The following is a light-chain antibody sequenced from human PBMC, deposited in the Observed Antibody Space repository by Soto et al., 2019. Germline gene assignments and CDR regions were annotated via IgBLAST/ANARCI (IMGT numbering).Light chain of an antibody. Sequence: ESVLTQSPGPLSLSPGERATLSCRASQSVSNSYLAWYQQKPGQAPRLLIYGATSRATGNPDRFSGSGSGTDFTLTISRLEPEDFAVYYCQQYGSSFTFGPGTKVDLK. CDR3: QQYGSSFT. CDR1: QSVSNSY. V-gene: IGKV3-20*01. CDR2: GAT. J-gene: IGKJ3*01.